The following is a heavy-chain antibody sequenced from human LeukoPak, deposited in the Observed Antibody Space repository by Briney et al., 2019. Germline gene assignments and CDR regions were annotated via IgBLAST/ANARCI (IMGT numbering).Heavy chain of an antibody. CDR3: ARRYCSSASCLFDY. Sequence: GGSLRLSCAASGFTFSDYYMSWIRQAPGKGLEWVSCVSSSGTTMYHADSVKGRFTISRDNAKNSLYLQMNSLRAGDAAVYYCARRYCSSASCLFDYWGQGTLVTVSS. V-gene: IGHV3-11*04. CDR2: VSSSGTTM. D-gene: IGHD2-2*01. J-gene: IGHJ4*02. CDR1: GFTFSDYY.